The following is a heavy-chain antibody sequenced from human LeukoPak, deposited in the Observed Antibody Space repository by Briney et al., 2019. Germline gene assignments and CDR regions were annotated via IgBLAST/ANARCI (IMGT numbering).Heavy chain of an antibody. CDR2: IYYSGST. J-gene: IGHJ4*02. CDR1: GGSISSYY. Sequence: PSETVSLTCTVSGGSISSYYWSWIRQPPGKGLEWIGYIYYSGSTNYNPSLKSRVTISVDTSKNQFSLKLSSAAAADTAVYYCARVSSGWPDYWGQGTLVTVSS. V-gene: IGHV4-59*01. D-gene: IGHD6-19*01. CDR3: ARVSSGWPDY.